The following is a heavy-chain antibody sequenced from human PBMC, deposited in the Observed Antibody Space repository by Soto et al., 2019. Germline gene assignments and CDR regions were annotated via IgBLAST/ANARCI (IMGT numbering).Heavy chain of an antibody. V-gene: IGHV4-34*01. CDR1: GGSFSGYY. CDR3: ARNGYGSGSYYPNFDY. CDR2: INHSGST. Sequence: SETLSLTCAVYGGSFSGYYWSWIRQPPGKGLEWIGEINHSGSTNYNPSLKSRVTISVDTSKNQFSLKLSSVIAADTAVYYCARNGYGSGSYYPNFDYWGQGTLVTVSS. J-gene: IGHJ4*02. D-gene: IGHD3-10*01.